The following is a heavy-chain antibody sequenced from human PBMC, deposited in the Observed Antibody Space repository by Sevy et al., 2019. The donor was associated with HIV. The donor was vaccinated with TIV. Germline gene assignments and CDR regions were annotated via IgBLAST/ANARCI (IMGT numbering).Heavy chain of an antibody. CDR2: INSDDTSI. CDR3: ARGSGVAFDY. D-gene: IGHD3-10*01. V-gene: IGHV3-74*01. CDR1: GFPFSSHW. Sequence: GGSLRLSCEASGFPFSSHWMHWVRQGPGQGLVWVSGINSDDTSIPYADSVNGRFTISRDNVKNTLYLQMSSLRAEDTALYYCARGSGVAFDYWGQGTLVTVSS. J-gene: IGHJ4*02.